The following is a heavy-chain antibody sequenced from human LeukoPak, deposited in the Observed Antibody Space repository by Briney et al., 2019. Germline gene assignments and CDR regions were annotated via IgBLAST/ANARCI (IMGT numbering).Heavy chain of an antibody. Sequence: PSETLSLTCTVSGGSISSSSYYWGWIRQPPGKGLEWIGSIYYSGSTYYNPSLKSRVTISVDTSKNQFSLKLSSVTAADTAVYYCARLIAVVGVADYFDYWGQGTLVTVSS. D-gene: IGHD6-13*01. CDR3: ARLIAVVGVADYFDY. CDR2: IYYSGST. V-gene: IGHV4-39*07. CDR1: GGSISSSSYY. J-gene: IGHJ4*02.